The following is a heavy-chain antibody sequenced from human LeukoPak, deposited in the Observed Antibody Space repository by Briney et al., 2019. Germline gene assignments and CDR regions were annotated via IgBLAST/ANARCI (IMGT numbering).Heavy chain of an antibody. V-gene: IGHV3-74*01. Sequence: GGSLRLSCAASGFTFSSYWMHWVRQATGKGLVWVSRINSDGSSTSYADSVKGRFTISRDNAKNTLYLQMNSLRAEDTAVYYCARGVGYCSSTSCYWWFDPWGQGTLVTVSS. CDR3: ARGVGYCSSTSCYWWFDP. D-gene: IGHD2-2*01. J-gene: IGHJ5*02. CDR2: INSDGSST. CDR1: GFTFSSYW.